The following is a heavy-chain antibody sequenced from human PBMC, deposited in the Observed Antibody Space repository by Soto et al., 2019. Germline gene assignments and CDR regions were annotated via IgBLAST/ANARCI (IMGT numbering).Heavy chain of an antibody. J-gene: IGHJ5*02. CDR2: TNHSGST. CDR3: ARGRQAVAGYPKPYSWFDP. Sequence: SETLSLTCAVYGGSFSGYYWSWIRQPPGKGLEWIGETNHSGSTNYNPSLKSRVTISVDTSKNQFSLKLSSVTAADTAVYYCARGRQAVAGYPKPYSWFDPWGQGTLVTVSS. D-gene: IGHD6-19*01. V-gene: IGHV4-34*01. CDR1: GGSFSGYY.